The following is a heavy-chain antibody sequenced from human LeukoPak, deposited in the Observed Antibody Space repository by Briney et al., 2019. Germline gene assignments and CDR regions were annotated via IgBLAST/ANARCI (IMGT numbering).Heavy chain of an antibody. CDR3: ARGGDSGYDLDYFDY. Sequence: SETLSLTCTVSGGSISSYYWSWIRQPPGKGLEWIGYIYYSGSTNYNPSLKSRVTISVDTSKNQFSLKLSSVTAADTAVYYCARGGDSGYDLDYFDYWGQGTLVTVSP. CDR1: GGSISSYY. D-gene: IGHD5-12*01. CDR2: IYYSGST. V-gene: IGHV4-59*01. J-gene: IGHJ4*02.